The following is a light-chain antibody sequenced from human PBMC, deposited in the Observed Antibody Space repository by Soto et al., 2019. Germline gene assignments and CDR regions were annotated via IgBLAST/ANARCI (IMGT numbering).Light chain of an antibody. CDR2: DAS. V-gene: IGKV1-39*01. CDR3: QQSYRTPYT. CDR1: QGISTY. Sequence: DIQMTQSPSSLSASVGDRVTITCRASQGISTYLVWYQQRQGRAPKLLIYDASTLLSVVPSRFSGSGSGTDFTLTISSLQPEYFATYYCQQSYRTPYTFGQGTKLEIK. J-gene: IGKJ2*01.